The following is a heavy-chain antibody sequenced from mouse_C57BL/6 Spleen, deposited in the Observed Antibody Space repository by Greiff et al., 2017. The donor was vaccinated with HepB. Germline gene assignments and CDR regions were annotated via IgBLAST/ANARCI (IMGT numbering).Heavy chain of an antibody. V-gene: IGHV5-12*01. J-gene: IGHJ4*01. D-gene: IGHD1-1*01. CDR1: GFTFSDYY. Sequence: EVKLVESGGGLVQPGGSLKLSCAASGFTFSDYYMYWVRQTPEKRLEWVAYISNGGGSTYYPDTVKGRFTISRDNAKNTLYLQMSRLKSEDTAMYYCARRNYYGSIPLYYAMDYWGQGTSVTVSS. CDR3: ARRNYYGSIPLYYAMDY. CDR2: ISNGGGST.